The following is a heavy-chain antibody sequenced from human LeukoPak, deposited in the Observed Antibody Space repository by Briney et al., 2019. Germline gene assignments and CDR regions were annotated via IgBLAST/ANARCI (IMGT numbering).Heavy chain of an antibody. CDR1: GFTFSSYA. D-gene: IGHD3-3*01. Sequence: GGSLRLSCAASGFTFSSYAMHWVRQAPGKGLEWVAVISYDGSNKYYADSVKGRFTISRDNSKNTLYLQMNSLRAEDTAVYYCARDAKNWSGYYGLGYWGQGTLVTVSS. J-gene: IGHJ4*02. CDR2: ISYDGSNK. CDR3: ARDAKNWSGYYGLGY. V-gene: IGHV3-30-3*01.